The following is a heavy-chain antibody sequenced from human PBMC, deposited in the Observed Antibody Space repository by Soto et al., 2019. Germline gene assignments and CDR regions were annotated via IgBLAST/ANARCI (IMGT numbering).Heavy chain of an antibody. CDR2: IFYTGIT. CDR3: ANHNFWSGFEN. J-gene: IGHJ4*02. V-gene: IGHV4-59*01. CDR1: GDSMTTYY. Sequence: QVQLQESGLGLVKPSGTLSLTCIVSGDSMTTYYWSWIRQSPGKGLEWIGYIFYTGITKYNPSLDGRVTISVDTSKYQFSLNLNSVTAADTAVYYCANHNFWSGFENWGQGTLVTVSS. D-gene: IGHD3-3*01.